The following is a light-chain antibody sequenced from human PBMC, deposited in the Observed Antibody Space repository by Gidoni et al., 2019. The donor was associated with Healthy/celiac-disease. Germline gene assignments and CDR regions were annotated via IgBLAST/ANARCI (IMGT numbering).Light chain of an antibody. CDR2: DSS. Sequence: EIVLTQSPATLSLSPGERSTLSCRASTSVSSYVAWYQQQPGQAPRLLIYDSSNRATGTPARFSGSGSGTDFTLTISSLEPEDFAVYYCQQRSNWPPLTFGGGTKVEIK. J-gene: IGKJ4*01. V-gene: IGKV3-11*01. CDR1: TSVSSY. CDR3: QQRSNWPPLT.